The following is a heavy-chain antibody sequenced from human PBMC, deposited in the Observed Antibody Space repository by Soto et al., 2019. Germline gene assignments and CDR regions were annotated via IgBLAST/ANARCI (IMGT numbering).Heavy chain of an antibody. CDR3: ASSQKGYNWNYFDH. CDR1: GGSISGSYYY. J-gene: IGHJ4*02. Sequence: NPWETLSLTCAVSGGSISGSYYYWGWLRQSPGRGPEWIGSVFYTGFTSYNPSLESRVSVSVDTSKNQFSLKVSAVTAADTAVYYCASSQKGYNWNYFDHWGQGALVTVSS. V-gene: IGHV4-39*01. CDR2: VFYTGFT. D-gene: IGHD1-20*01.